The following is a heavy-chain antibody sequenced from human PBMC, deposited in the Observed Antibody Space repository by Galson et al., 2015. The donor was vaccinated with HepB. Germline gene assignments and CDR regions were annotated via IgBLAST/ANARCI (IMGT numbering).Heavy chain of an antibody. D-gene: IGHD6-19*01. CDR3: AKDRVRRGQWLVLGYDC. Sequence: SLRLSCAASGFTFSSYAMSWVRQAPGKGLEWVSAISDSGGNTNYADSVKGRFTISRDNSKNMVYLQMNSLRAEDTAIYYCAKDRVRRGQWLVLGYDCWGQGTLVTVSS. CDR2: ISDSGGNT. CDR1: GFTFSSYA. J-gene: IGHJ4*02. V-gene: IGHV3-23*01.